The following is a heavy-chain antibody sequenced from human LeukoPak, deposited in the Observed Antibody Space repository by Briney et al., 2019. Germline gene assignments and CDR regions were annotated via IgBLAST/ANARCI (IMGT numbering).Heavy chain of an antibody. Sequence: SETLSLTCTVSGGSICSGDYYWSWIRQPPGKGLEWIGYIYYSGSTYYNPSLKSRVTISVDTSKNQFSLKLSSVTAADTAVYYCARVGIDNWFDPWGQGTLVTVSS. CDR1: GGSICSGDYY. J-gene: IGHJ5*02. CDR2: IYYSGST. D-gene: IGHD7-27*01. V-gene: IGHV4-30-4*01. CDR3: ARVGIDNWFDP.